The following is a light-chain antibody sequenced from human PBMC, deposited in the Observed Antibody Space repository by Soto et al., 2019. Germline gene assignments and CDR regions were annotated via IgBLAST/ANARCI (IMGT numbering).Light chain of an antibody. CDR2: GNM. V-gene: IGLV1-40*01. CDR3: ESYNSTLSARYV. J-gene: IGLJ1*01. Sequence: GLTQPPSVTRAPDQTVTNTSTGSSSNIGAGYDVHWYQQRPGTAPKLLIPGNMNRPSWVPDRFSGSKSGTSASLAITGLQAEDEGDYYCESYNSTLSARYVFRGETKGTVL. CDR1: SSNIGAGYD.